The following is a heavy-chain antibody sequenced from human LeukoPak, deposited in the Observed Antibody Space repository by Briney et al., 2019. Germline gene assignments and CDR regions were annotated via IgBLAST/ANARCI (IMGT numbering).Heavy chain of an antibody. J-gene: IGHJ4*02. D-gene: IGHD3-22*01. Sequence: GGSLRLSCAASGFTLSSYSMNWVRQAPGKGLEWVAVIWYDGSNRQYADSVKGRFTISRDNSKNTLYLQMNSLRAEDTAVYYCARDFGFSPSSGYSFDYWGQGTLVTVSS. CDR2: IWYDGSNR. CDR1: GFTLSSYS. V-gene: IGHV3-33*08. CDR3: ARDFGFSPSSGYSFDY.